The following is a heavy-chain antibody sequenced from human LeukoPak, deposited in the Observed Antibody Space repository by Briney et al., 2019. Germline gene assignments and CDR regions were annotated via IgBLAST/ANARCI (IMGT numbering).Heavy chain of an antibody. J-gene: IGHJ4*02. CDR1: GYSISSNYF. CDR3: VRDIGQLLSDY. V-gene: IGHV4-38-2*02. D-gene: IGHD2-2*01. Sequence: PSETLSLTCAVSGYSISSNYFWGWIRQPPGKGLEWIGTISHTGTTFYKPSLKTRIAISLDTSKNQFSLKVNSVTAADTAVYYCVRDIGQLLSDYWGQGTLVTVSS. CDR2: ISHTGTT.